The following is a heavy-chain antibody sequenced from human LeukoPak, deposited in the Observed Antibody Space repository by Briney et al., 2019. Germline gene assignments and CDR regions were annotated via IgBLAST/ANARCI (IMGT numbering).Heavy chain of an antibody. J-gene: IGHJ4*02. V-gene: IGHV1-69*04. CDR1: GGTFSSYA. D-gene: IGHD3-22*01. CDR2: IIPILGIA. Sequence: GASVEVSCKASGGTFSSYAISWVRQAPGQGLEWMGRIIPILGIANYAQKFQGRVTITADKSTSTAYMELSSLRSEDTAVYYCARTVYYDSSGYYLYYFDYWGQGTLVTVSS. CDR3: ARTVYYDSSGYYLYYFDY.